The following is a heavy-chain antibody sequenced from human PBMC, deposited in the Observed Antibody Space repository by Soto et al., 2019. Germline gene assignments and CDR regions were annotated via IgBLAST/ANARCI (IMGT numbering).Heavy chain of an antibody. Sequence: PSETLSHTCAIYGPSFSDYSWSWLRQPPGKRLQWIGEINHTGSTNYSPSLKSRVTISQDTSKNQFFLRLRSVTAADTAVYYCASSSAYTNNTYTCFDPRGQRTPLPVSA. CDR3: ASSSAYTNNTYTCFDP. CDR1: GPSFSDYS. J-gene: IGHJ5*02. CDR2: INHTGST. V-gene: IGHV4-34*01. D-gene: IGHD2-8*01.